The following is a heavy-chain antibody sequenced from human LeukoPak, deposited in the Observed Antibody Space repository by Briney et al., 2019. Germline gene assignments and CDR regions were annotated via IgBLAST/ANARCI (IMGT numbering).Heavy chain of an antibody. CDR3: AREDAQEGTNAFDI. D-gene: IGHD2-2*01. CDR2: IYYSGST. V-gene: IGHV4-61*01. J-gene: IGHJ3*02. CDR1: GYSISSGYY. Sequence: PSETLSLTCTVSGYSISSGYYWSWIRQPPGKGLEWIGYIYYSGSTNYNPSLKSRVTISVDTSKNQFSLKLTSVTAADTAVYYCAREDAQEGTNAFDIWDQGTMVTVSS.